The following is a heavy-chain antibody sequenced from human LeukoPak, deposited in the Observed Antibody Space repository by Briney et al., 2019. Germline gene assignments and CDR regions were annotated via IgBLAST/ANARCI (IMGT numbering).Heavy chain of an antibody. CDR3: ARSSTVRTYYDFWSGYYTGDY. V-gene: IGHV1-8*03. Sequence: ASVKVSCKASGYTFTSYDINWVRQATGQGLEWMGWMNPNSGNTGYAQKFQGRVTITRNTSISTAYMELSSLRSEDTAVYYCARSSTVRTYYDFWSGYYTGDYWGQGTLVTVSS. J-gene: IGHJ4*02. D-gene: IGHD3-3*01. CDR1: GYTFTSYD. CDR2: MNPNSGNT.